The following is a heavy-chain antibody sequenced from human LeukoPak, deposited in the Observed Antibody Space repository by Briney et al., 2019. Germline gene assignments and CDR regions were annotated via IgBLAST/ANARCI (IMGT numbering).Heavy chain of an antibody. D-gene: IGHD3-22*01. CDR3: ARGLGYYDSSGYEI. Sequence: GGSLRLSCAASGFTFDDYAMHWVRQAPGKGLEWVSGISWNSGSIGYADSVKGRFTISRDNAKNSLYLQMNSLRAEDTAVYYCARGLGYYDSSGYEIWGQGTLVTVSS. V-gene: IGHV3-9*01. CDR1: GFTFDDYA. CDR2: ISWNSGSI. J-gene: IGHJ4*02.